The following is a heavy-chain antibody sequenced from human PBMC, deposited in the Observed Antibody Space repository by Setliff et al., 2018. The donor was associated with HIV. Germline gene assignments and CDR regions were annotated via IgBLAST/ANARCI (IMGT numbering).Heavy chain of an antibody. Sequence: GASVKVSCKASRGTFRNSAINWVRQAPGQGLVWIGGIITLFGEANYAQKFQGRVTITADESTSTAYMELNSVRSDDAAVYYCARQPYYDDDGTNLPSEWRVLGWGQGTLVTVSS. D-gene: IGHD3-16*01. CDR1: RGTFRNSA. CDR2: IITLFGEA. J-gene: IGHJ4*02. V-gene: IGHV1-69*13. CDR3: ARQPYYDDDGTNLPSEWRVLG.